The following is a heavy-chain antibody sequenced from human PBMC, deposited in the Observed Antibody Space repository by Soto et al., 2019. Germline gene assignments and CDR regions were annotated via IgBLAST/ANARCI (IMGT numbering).Heavy chain of an antibody. J-gene: IGHJ6*02. CDR3: ARETGSWNHYYYYGMDV. CDR2: ISYDGSNK. V-gene: IGHV3-30-3*01. D-gene: IGHD3-10*01. CDR1: GGTCISYA. Sequence: SLRHSCAASGGTCISYAMRWVRQATGKGLEWVAVISYDGSNKYYADSVKGRFTISRDNSKNTLYLQMNSLRAEDTAVYFCARETGSWNHYYYYGMDVWGQGTTVTVSS.